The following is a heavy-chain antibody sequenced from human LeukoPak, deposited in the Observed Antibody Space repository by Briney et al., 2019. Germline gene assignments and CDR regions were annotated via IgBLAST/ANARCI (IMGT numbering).Heavy chain of an antibody. CDR3: ARGPRYSFY. V-gene: IGHV3-53*01. CDR1: GFIVSHNY. Sequence: GGSLRLSCAASGFIVSHNYMTWVRQAPGKGLEWISVIYIDGTTYCADSVKGRFTISRDQANNTLYLQMNTLRDEDTAVYYCARGPRYSFYWGQGTLVSVPS. D-gene: IGHD6-13*01. CDR2: IYIDGTT. J-gene: IGHJ4*02.